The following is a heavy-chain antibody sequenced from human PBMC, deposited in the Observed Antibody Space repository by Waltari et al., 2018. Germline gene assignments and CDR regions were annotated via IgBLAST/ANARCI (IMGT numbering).Heavy chain of an antibody. CDR2: ISSSGDTA. Sequence: QLVESGGALVKPGGSLRLSCAASGFTFSNYYMTWIRQAPGKGLDWISYISSSGDTAYYADSVRGRFTISRDNAKNSLYLDMNSLRAEDTALYFCARRLRGGGTYDDYGAYYFDFWGHGTLVTVST. CDR3: ARRLRGGGTYDDYGAYYFDF. J-gene: IGHJ4*01. D-gene: IGHD4-17*01. CDR1: GFTFSNYY. V-gene: IGHV3-11*01.